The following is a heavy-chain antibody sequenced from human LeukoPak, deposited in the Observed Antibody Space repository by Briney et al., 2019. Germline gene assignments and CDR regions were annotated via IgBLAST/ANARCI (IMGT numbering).Heavy chain of an antibody. V-gene: IGHV1-8*01. Sequence: ASVRVSCKASGYTFTNYDINWVRQASGQGLEWMGWMNPNSGNTGSAQKFQGRVTMTRNTSISTAYMELSSLRSEDTAVYYCARGSGKGIQLWLTPHYYFDYWGQGTLVTVSS. D-gene: IGHD5-18*01. CDR1: GYTFTNYD. CDR3: ARGSGKGIQLWLTPHYYFDY. J-gene: IGHJ4*02. CDR2: MNPNSGNT.